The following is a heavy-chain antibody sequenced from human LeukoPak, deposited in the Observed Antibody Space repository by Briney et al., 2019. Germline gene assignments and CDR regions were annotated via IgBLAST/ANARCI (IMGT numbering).Heavy chain of an antibody. D-gene: IGHD2-8*02. V-gene: IGHV4-28*01. CDR3: ARTAKNTGVYFAH. J-gene: IGHJ4*02. CDR2: IYYSGST. Sequence: SSETLSLTCAVSGYSISSSNWWGWIRQPPGKGLEWIGYIYYSGSTYHNPSLKSRVTMSVDTSKNQLSLKLSSVTAVDTAVYYCARTAKNTGVYFAHWGQGTLVIVSS. CDR1: GYSISSSNW.